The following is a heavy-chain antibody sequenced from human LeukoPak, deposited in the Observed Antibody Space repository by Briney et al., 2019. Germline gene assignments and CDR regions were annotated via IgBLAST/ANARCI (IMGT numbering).Heavy chain of an antibody. CDR2: ISAYNGNT. Sequence: ASVTVSCKASGYTFTSYGISWVRQAPGQGLEWMGWISAYNGNTNYAQKLQGRVTMTTDTSTSTAYMELRSLRSDDTAVYYCARLGYSSGWYMADAFDIWGQGTMVTVSS. V-gene: IGHV1-18*01. J-gene: IGHJ3*02. CDR1: GYTFTSYG. CDR3: ARLGYSSGWYMADAFDI. D-gene: IGHD6-19*01.